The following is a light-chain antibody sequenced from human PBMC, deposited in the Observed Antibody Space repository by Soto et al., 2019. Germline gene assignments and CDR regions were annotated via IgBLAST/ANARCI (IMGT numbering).Light chain of an antibody. CDR3: QQSNNWPPLT. CDR2: GVS. Sequence: EIVMTQSPATLSVSPGETATLSCRASQSVAGNLAWYQQKPGQPPRLLIYGVSTRATGVPARFSGSGSETDVSLIISSLQIEDFALYYCQQSNNWPPLTFGGGTKVEIK. CDR1: QSVAGN. V-gene: IGKV3-15*01. J-gene: IGKJ4*01.